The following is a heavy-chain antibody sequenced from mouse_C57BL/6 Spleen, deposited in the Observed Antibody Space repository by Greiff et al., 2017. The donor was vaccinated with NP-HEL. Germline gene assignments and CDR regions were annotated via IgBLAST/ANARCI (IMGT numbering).Heavy chain of an antibody. J-gene: IGHJ4*01. CDR1: GFSLTSYG. CDR2: IWGGGST. Sequence: VKVVESGPGLVAPSQSLSITCTVSGFSLTSYGVDWVRQPPGKGLEWLGVIWGGGSTNYNSALMSRLSISKDNSKSQVFLKMNSLQTDDTAMYYCAKQEGWLLPYYAMDYWGQGTSVTVSS. D-gene: IGHD2-3*01. V-gene: IGHV2-9*01. CDR3: AKQEGWLLPYYAMDY.